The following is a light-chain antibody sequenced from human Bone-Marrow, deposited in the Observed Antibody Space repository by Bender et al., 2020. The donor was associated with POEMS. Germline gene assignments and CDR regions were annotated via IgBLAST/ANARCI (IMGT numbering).Light chain of an antibody. J-gene: IGLJ1*01. CDR2: EVV. V-gene: IGLV2-14*01. Sequence: QSALTQPASVSGSPGQSITISCTGTSSDVGCSDCVSWYQQYAGQAPKLMIYEVVNRPSGVSHRFSGSMSGNTASLTISGLQAEDEAYYYCSSYTSRTTLFVFGTGTKVTVL. CDR1: SSDVGCSDC. CDR3: SSYTSRTTLFV.